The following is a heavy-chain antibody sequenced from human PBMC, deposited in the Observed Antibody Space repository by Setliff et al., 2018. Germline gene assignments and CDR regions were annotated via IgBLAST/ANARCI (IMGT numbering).Heavy chain of an antibody. Sequence: SETLSLTCAVYGGSFSGYHWSWIRQPPGKGLEWIGEISHSGNTFYNPSLKSRVTISVAPSKNQVSLKLTSVSAADTAVYYCARRDSTGYYGYSFDFWGQGTLVTVSS. CDR1: GGSFSGYH. J-gene: IGHJ4*02. V-gene: IGHV4-34*01. D-gene: IGHD3-22*01. CDR2: ISHSGNT. CDR3: ARRDSTGYYGYSFDF.